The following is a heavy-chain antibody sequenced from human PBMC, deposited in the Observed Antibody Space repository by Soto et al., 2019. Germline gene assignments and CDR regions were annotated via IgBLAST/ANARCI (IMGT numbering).Heavy chain of an antibody. Sequence: GASVKVSCKASGYTFTSYAMHWVRQAPGQRLEWMGWINAGNGNTKYSQKFQGRVTITRDTSASTAYMELSSLRSEDTAVYYCASPENCSGGSCYSYFDAFGIWGQGTMVTVSS. CDR3: ASPENCSGGSCYSYFDAFGI. V-gene: IGHV1-3*01. J-gene: IGHJ3*02. CDR1: GYTFTSYA. D-gene: IGHD2-15*01. CDR2: INAGNGNT.